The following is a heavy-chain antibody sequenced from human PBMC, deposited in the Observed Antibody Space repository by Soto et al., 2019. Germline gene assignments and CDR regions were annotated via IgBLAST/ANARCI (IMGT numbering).Heavy chain of an antibody. CDR2: ISDDGSNK. J-gene: IGHJ6*02. Sequence: GGSLRLSCAASGLTFSSYAMHWVRQAPGKGREGVAVISDDGSNKYYADSVKGRFTISRDNSKNTLYLQMNSLRAEDTAVYYCARDYHDDYDSYYSGTDVWGHGTTGTVS. D-gene: IGHD4-17*01. CDR1: GLTFSSYA. CDR3: ARDYHDDYDSYYSGTDV. V-gene: IGHV3-30-3*01.